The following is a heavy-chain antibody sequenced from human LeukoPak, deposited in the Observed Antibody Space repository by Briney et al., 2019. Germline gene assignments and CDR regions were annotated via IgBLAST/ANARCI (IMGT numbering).Heavy chain of an antibody. CDR1: GFTVSSNY. V-gene: IGHV3-53*01. Sequence: PGGSLRLSCAASGFTVSSNYMRWVRQAPGKGLEWVSVIYSGGSTYYADSVKGRFTISRDNSKNTLYLQMNSLRAEDTAVYYCAREKGPYYYYYMDVWGKGTTVTVSS. CDR2: IYSGGST. J-gene: IGHJ6*03. CDR3: AREKGPYYYYYMDV.